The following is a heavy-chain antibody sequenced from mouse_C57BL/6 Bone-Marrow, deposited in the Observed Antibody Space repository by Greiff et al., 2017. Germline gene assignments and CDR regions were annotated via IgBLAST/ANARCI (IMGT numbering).Heavy chain of an antibody. D-gene: IGHD4-1*01. CDR1: GYAFTNYL. J-gene: IGHJ3*01. V-gene: IGHV1-54*01. Sequence: QVQLQQSGAELVRPGTSVKVSCKASGYAFTNYLIEWVQQRPGQGLEWIGVINPGSGGTNYNEKFKGKATLTADKSSSTAYMQLSSLTSEDSAVYVCARSKNWDSWFAYWGQGTLVTVSA. CDR3: ARSKNWDSWFAY. CDR2: INPGSGGT.